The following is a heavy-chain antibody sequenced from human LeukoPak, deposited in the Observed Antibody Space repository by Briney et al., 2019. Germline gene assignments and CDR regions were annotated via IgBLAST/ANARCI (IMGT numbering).Heavy chain of an antibody. CDR1: GGSFSGYY. CDR2: INHSGST. Sequence: PSETLSPTCAVYGGSFSGYYWSWIRQPPGKGLEWIGEINHSGSTNYNPSLKSRVTISVDTSKNQFSLKLSSVTAADTAVYYCARSGYCSSTSCYRPGWFDPWGQGTLVTVSS. D-gene: IGHD2-2*03. CDR3: ARSGYCSSTSCYRPGWFDP. J-gene: IGHJ5*02. V-gene: IGHV4-34*01.